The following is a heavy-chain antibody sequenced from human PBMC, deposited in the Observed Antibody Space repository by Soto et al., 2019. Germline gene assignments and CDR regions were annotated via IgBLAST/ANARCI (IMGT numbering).Heavy chain of an antibody. CDR3: ARGPGGPDGPGDY. CDR1: GYTLTRYS. V-gene: IGHV1-3*01. J-gene: IGHJ4*02. CDR2: INAGNGNT. Sequence: ASVKVSCKASGYTLTRYSIHWVRQAPGQRLEWMGWINAGNGNTKFSQKFQGRVTITRDTSASTAYMELRGLRFEDTAVYYCARGPGGPDGPGDYWGQGTLVTVSS. D-gene: IGHD2-15*01.